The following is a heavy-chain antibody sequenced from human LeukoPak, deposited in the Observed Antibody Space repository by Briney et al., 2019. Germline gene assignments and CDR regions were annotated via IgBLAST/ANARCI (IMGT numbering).Heavy chain of an antibody. CDR2: INPNSGGT. V-gene: IGHV1-2*02. J-gene: IGHJ4*02. CDR3: ARGAKGFDY. CDR1: GYTFTGLY. Sequence: ASVKVSCKAAGYTFTGLYLHWVRQAPGQRLEWMGWINPNSGGTDFAQKFQGRVTMTRDTSISTAYMELSRLTSDDTAVYFCARGAKGFDYWGQGTLVTVSS.